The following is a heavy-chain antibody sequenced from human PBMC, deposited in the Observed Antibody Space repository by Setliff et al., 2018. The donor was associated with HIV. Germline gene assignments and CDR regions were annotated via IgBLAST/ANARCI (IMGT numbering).Heavy chain of an antibody. CDR2: IRSKAYGGTT. CDR1: GFTFGDYA. Sequence: SLRLSCTASGFTFGDYAMSWGRQATGKGLEWVGFIRSKAYGGTTEYAASVKDRFTVSRDDSKSIAYMQINSLKTEETAVYYCTRDKGYAFDIWGQGTMVTVSS. V-gene: IGHV3-49*04. J-gene: IGHJ3*02. D-gene: IGHD5-18*01. CDR3: TRDKGYAFDI.